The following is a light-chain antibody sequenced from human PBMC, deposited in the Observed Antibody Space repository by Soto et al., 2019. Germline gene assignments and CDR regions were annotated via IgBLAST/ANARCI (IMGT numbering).Light chain of an antibody. Sequence: EIVLTQSPVTLSLCPGERATLSCRASQSVSSNYLAWYQQKPGQAPRXXIYGASSRATGIPDRFSAISYGTGGNLTLRRLEPEDGSVYDGQQYGRSPITFGQGTRLEI. CDR2: GAS. CDR3: QQYGRSPIT. CDR1: QSVSSNY. J-gene: IGKJ5*01. V-gene: IGKV3-20*01.